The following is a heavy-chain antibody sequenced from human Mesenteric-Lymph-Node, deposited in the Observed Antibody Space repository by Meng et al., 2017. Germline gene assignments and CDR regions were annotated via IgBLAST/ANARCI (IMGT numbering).Heavy chain of an antibody. J-gene: IGHJ4*02. CDR3: AKLEEGYPVNY. V-gene: IGHV3-23*01. CDR2: ISGSGGST. Sequence: GESLKISCAASGFTFSSYAMSWVRQAPGKGLEWVSAISGSGGSTYYADSVKGRFTISRDNSKNTLYLQMNSLRAEDTAVYYCAKLEEGYPVNYWGQGTLVTVSS. CDR1: GFTFSSYA. D-gene: IGHD1-1*01.